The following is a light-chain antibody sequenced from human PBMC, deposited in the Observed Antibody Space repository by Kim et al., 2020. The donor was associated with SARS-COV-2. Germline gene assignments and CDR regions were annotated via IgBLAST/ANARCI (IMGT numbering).Light chain of an antibody. CDR1: QSVLYTSNNKNS. Sequence: ATISCKSSQSVLYTSNNKNSLAWYQHKPGQPPRLLISWASTRESGVPDRFSGSGSGTDFTLTISTLQAEDVAVYFCQQYSGTPPTFGQGTKVDIK. CDR3: QQYSGTPPT. V-gene: IGKV4-1*01. CDR2: WAS. J-gene: IGKJ1*01.